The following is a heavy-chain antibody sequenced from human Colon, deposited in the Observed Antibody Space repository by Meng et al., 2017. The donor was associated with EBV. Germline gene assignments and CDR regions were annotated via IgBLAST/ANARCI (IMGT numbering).Heavy chain of an antibody. V-gene: IGHV4-39*07. CDR2: IFYSGNT. CDR1: GDSITTNGYY. J-gene: IGHJ4*02. Sequence: LQLQGSGPGLLKPAETLSLLCSVSGDSITTNGYYWGWIRQSPGKGLEWIGSIFYSGNTYFNPSLKTRVTISVDTSKNQFSLKLSSVTAADTAIYYCARERGGVTRDFDSWGQGALVTVSS. D-gene: IGHD3-16*01. CDR3: ARERGGVTRDFDS.